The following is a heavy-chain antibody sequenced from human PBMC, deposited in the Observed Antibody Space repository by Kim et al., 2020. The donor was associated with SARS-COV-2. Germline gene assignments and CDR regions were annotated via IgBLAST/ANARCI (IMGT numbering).Heavy chain of an antibody. CDR2: IYTSGST. V-gene: IGHV4-4*07. Sequence: SETLSLTCIVSGGSISSYYWNWIRQPAGKGLEWIGRIYTSGSTNYNPSLKSRVTMSLDTSKNHFSLRLSSVTAADTAVYYCARAPAATTYYYYGMDVWG. CDR1: GGSISSYY. D-gene: IGHD2-2*01. CDR3: ARAPAATTYYYYGMDV. J-gene: IGHJ6*02.